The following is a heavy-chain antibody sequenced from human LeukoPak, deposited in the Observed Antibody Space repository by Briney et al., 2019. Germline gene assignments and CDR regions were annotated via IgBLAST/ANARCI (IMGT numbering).Heavy chain of an antibody. D-gene: IGHD3-10*01. CDR2: ISWDGGST. V-gene: IGHV3-43*01. CDR1: GFTFDDYT. Sequence: GGSLRLSCAASGFTFDDYTMHWVRQAPGKGLEWVSLISWDGGSTYYADSVKGRFTISRDNAENSLYLQMNSLRAEDTGIYYCARYFDASGGFDSFDYWGQGTLVTVSS. CDR3: ARYFDASGGFDSFDY. J-gene: IGHJ4*02.